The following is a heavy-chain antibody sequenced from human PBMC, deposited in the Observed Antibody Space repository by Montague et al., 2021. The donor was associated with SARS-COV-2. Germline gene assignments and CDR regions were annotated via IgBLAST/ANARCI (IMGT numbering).Heavy chain of an antibody. V-gene: IGHV3-33*08. CDR3: ARGGIVVVTGNGLDY. Sequence: SLRLSCAASGFTFSSYGMHWVRQAPGKGLEWVAVIWYDGSNKYYADSVKGRFTISRDNSKNTLYLQMNSLRAEDTAVYYCARGGIVVVTGNGLDYWGQGTLVTVSS. CDR2: IWYDGSNK. D-gene: IGHD2-21*02. J-gene: IGHJ4*02. CDR1: GFTFSSYG.